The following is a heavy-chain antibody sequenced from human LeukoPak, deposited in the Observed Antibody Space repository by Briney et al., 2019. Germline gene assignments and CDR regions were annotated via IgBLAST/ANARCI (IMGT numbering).Heavy chain of an antibody. J-gene: IGHJ4*02. CDR2: INSDGSII. V-gene: IGHV3-74*01. D-gene: IGHD6-19*01. Sequence: GGSLRLSCAASGFTFRNSWMNWVRQAPGKGLVWVSRINSDGSIINYADPVKGRFTISRDNAKNSLYLQMNSLRAEDTAVYYCAGAVAGKGVYFYWGQGTLVTVSS. CDR1: GFTFRNSW. CDR3: AGAVAGKGVYFY.